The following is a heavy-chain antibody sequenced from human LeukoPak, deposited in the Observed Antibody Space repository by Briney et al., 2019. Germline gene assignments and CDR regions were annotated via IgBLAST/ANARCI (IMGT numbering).Heavy chain of an antibody. D-gene: IGHD3-22*01. CDR1: GYAFPNYG. V-gene: IGHV1-18*01. J-gene: IGHJ4*02. Sequence: GASVKVSCKASGYAFPNYGFSWVRQAPGQGLEWMGWISGYNGNTNYAQKFQGRVTMTTDTSTSTAYLEVRSLRSDDTALYYCARDRRYYDSGASYDSWGQGTLVTVSS. CDR3: ARDRRYYDSGASYDS. CDR2: ISGYNGNT.